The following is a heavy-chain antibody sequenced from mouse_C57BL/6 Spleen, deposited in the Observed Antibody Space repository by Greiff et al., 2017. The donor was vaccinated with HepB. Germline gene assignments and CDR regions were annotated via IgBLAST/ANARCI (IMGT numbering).Heavy chain of an antibody. V-gene: IGHV5-17*01. CDR2: ISSGSSTI. CDR1: GFTFSDYG. J-gene: IGHJ1*03. CDR3: ARSDYYGSSYVSYWYFDV. D-gene: IGHD1-1*01. Sequence: EVQLVESGGGLVKPGGSLKLSCAASGFTFSDYGMHWVRQAPEKGLEWVAYISSGSSTIYYADTVKGRFTISRDNAKNTLFLQMTSLRSEDTAMYYCARSDYYGSSYVSYWYFDVWGTGTTVTVSS.